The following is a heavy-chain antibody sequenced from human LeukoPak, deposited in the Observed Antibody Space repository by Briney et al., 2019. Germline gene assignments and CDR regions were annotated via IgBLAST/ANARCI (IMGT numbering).Heavy chain of an antibody. D-gene: IGHD3-22*01. CDR1: GYTFTGYY. V-gene: IGHV1-2*02. CDR3: ARGGSRRYYDSSGPAIY. CDR2: INPNSGGT. J-gene: IGHJ4*02. Sequence: ASVKVSCKASGYTFTGYYMHWVRQAPGQGLEWMGWINPNSGGTNYAQKFQGRVTMTRDTSISTAYMELSRLRSDDTAVYYCARGGSRRYYDSSGPAIYWGQGTLVTASS.